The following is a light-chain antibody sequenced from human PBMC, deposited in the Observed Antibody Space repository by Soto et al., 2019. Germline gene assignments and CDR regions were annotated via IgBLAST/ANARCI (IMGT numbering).Light chain of an antibody. V-gene: IGKV3-11*01. J-gene: IGKJ4*01. CDR3: HQRSNWPLT. CDR2: DAS. Sequence: EIVLTQSPATLYLSPGERATLSCRASQSVSIYLAWYQQKPGQAPRLLIYDASNRATAIPARFSGSGSGTDFTLTISSLEPEDFAVYYCHQRSNWPLTFGGGTKVEIK. CDR1: QSVSIY.